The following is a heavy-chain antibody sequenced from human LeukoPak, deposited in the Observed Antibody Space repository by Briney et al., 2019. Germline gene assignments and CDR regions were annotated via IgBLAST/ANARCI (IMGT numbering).Heavy chain of an antibody. CDR3: ARHLPYSSSWYIGYYYYGMDV. D-gene: IGHD6-13*01. CDR2: MNPNSGNT. V-gene: IGHV1-8*01. Sequence: ASVKVSCKASGYTFTSYDINWVRQATGQGLEWMGWMNPNSGNTGYAQKFQGRVTMTRNTSISTAYMELSSLRSEDAAVYYCARHLPYSSSWYIGYYYYGMDVWGQGTTVTVSS. CDR1: GYTFTSYD. J-gene: IGHJ6*02.